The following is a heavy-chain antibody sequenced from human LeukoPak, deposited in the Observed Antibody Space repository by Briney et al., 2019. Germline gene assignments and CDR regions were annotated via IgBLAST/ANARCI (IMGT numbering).Heavy chain of an antibody. CDR2: ISYDGSNK. J-gene: IGHJ4*02. Sequence: GGSLRLSCAASGFTFSSYAMSWVRQAPGKGLEWVAVISYDGSNKYYADSVKGRFTISRDNSKNTLYLQMNSLRAEDTAVYYCARGDSLGATMTDLDYWGQGTLVTVSS. V-gene: IGHV3-30-3*01. CDR1: GFTFSSYA. D-gene: IGHD1-26*01. CDR3: ARGDSLGATMTDLDY.